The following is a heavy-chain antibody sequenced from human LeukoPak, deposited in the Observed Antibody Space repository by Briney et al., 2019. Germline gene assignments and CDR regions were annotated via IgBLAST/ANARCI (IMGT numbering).Heavy chain of an antibody. CDR2: VYYSGGT. D-gene: IGHD3-10*01. CDR3: AGSPGDYFDY. CDR1: GASISSSIHY. Sequence: SSETLSLTCAVSGASISSSIHYWGWVPQPPGKGLEWIGSVYYSGGTYYNPSLESRLTISVDTSNNRFSLKLSSVTAADTAVYYCAGSPGDYFDYWGQGTLVTVSS. V-gene: IGHV4-39*02. J-gene: IGHJ4*02.